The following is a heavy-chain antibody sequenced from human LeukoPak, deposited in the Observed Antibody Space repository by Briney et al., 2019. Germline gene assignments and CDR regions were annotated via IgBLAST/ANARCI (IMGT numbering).Heavy chain of an antibody. V-gene: IGHV5-51*04. D-gene: IGHD4-11*01. J-gene: IGHJ4*02. CDR2: VYPGDSDT. Sequence: GESLKISCKTSGYSFTSYWIGWVRQMPGKGLEWMGIVYPGDSDTRYSPSFKGQVTISCDKPISTAYLPWTSLKASDTAMYYCAKGPTVSTFAYWGQGTLVTVSS. CDR1: GYSFTSYW. CDR3: AKGPTVSTFAY.